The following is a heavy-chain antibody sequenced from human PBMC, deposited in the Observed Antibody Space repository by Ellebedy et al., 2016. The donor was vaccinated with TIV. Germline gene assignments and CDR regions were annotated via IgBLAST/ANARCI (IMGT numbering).Heavy chain of an antibody. D-gene: IGHD4-17*01. CDR3: ARTPLLTKTDYGVGYWYFDL. J-gene: IGHJ2*01. CDR2: ISPHNGDT. CDR1: GYTFTTHA. Sequence: AASVKVSCKASGYTFTTHAFCWARQAPGQGLEWMGWISPHNGDTEYAQKFKGRVSMTTDTSTSTAYMELRSLRPDDTAVYFCARTPLLTKTDYGVGYWYFDLWGRGTLVIVSS. V-gene: IGHV1-18*01.